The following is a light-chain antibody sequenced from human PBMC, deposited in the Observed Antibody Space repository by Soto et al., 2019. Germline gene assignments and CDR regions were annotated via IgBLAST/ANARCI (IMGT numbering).Light chain of an antibody. J-gene: IGKJ1*01. CDR2: DAS. CDR3: QQYHYWWA. V-gene: IGKV3-15*01. Sequence: EIVMTQSPATLSVSPGERATLSCRASQSVTSSLAWYQQKPGQAPRLLIYDASTRATGIPARFSGSGSGTEFTLTISSLQSEDFAVYYCQQYHYWWAFDQGTKVEIK. CDR1: QSVTSS.